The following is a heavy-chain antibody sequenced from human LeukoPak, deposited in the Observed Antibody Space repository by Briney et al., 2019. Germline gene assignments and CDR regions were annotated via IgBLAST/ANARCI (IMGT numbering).Heavy chain of an antibody. D-gene: IGHD5-12*01. CDR3: ARGIPNGEATRY. Sequence: GGSLRLSCAASGFTFSSYWMSWVRQAPGKGLEWVSSISSSSSYIYYADSVKGRFTISRDNAKNSLYLQMNSLRAEDTAVYYCARGIPNGEATRYWGQGTLVTVSS. V-gene: IGHV3-21*01. CDR2: ISSSSSYI. J-gene: IGHJ4*02. CDR1: GFTFSSYW.